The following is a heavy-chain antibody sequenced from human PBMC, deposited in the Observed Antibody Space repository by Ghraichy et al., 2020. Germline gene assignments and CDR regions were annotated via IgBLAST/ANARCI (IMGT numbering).Heavy chain of an antibody. CDR1: GFTFSSHA. CDR2: ISGSADKT. J-gene: IGHJ4*02. Sequence: LSLTCAASGFTFSSHAMSWVRQAPGKGLEWVSAISGSADKTYYADSVKGRFTISRDNSKNTQYLQMNSLRPEDSAVYYCARLAGPFDYWGQGTLVTVSS. D-gene: IGHD6-19*01. V-gene: IGHV3-23*01. CDR3: ARLAGPFDY.